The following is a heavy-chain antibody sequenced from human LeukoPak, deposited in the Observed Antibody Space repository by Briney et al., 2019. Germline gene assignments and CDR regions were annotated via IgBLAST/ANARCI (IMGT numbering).Heavy chain of an antibody. CDR3: ALIAARRGDYYYYYYYMDV. J-gene: IGHJ6*03. CDR2: INHSGST. CDR1: GGSFSGYY. V-gene: IGHV4-34*01. Sequence: SETLSLTCAVYGGSFSGYYWGWIRQPPGKGLEWIGEINHSGSTNYNPSLKSRVTISVDTSKNQFSLKLSSVTAADTAVYYCALIAARRGDYYYYYYYMDVWGKGTTVTVSS. D-gene: IGHD6-6*01.